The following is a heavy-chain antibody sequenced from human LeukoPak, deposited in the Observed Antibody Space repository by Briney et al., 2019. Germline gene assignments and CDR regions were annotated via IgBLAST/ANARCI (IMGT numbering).Heavy chain of an antibody. V-gene: IGHV1-69*05. J-gene: IGHJ6*03. CDR1: GGTFSSYA. D-gene: IGHD1-26*01. CDR2: IIPIFGTA. Sequence: ASVKVSCKASGGTFSSYAISWVRHAPGEGLEWMGGIIPIFGTANYAQKFQGRVTITTDESTSTAYMELSSLRSEDTAVYYCARSSGSYWDYYYYYMDVWGKGTTVTVSS. CDR3: ARSSGSYWDYYYYYMDV.